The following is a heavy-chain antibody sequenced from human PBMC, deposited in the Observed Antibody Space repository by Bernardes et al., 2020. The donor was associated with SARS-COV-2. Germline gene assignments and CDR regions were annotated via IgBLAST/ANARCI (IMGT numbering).Heavy chain of an antibody. Sequence: GGSLRLSCAAYGFTFDDYGMSWVRQAPGKGLEWVSGINWNGGSTGYADSVKGRFTISRDNAKNSLYLQMNSLRAEDTALYYCARDSPRGPGDYWGQGTLVTVSS. CDR2: INWNGGST. J-gene: IGHJ4*02. CDR1: GFTFDDYG. CDR3: ARDSPRGPGDY. V-gene: IGHV3-20*04.